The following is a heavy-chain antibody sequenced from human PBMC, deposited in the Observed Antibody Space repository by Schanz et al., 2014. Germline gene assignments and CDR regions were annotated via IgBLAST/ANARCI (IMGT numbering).Heavy chain of an antibody. V-gene: IGHV3-23*01. D-gene: IGHD3-10*01. Sequence: EVHLLESGGGLVEPGGSLRLSCATSGFSLDIFAVSWVRQAPGKGLVWVARINSVGSNTDYADSVKGRFTISRDNAKNSLYLQMNSLRAEDTAVYHCVSSGSYSSYAFWGQGTLVTVSS. CDR1: GFSLDIFA. CDR3: VSSGSYSSYAF. J-gene: IGHJ4*02. CDR2: INSVGSNT.